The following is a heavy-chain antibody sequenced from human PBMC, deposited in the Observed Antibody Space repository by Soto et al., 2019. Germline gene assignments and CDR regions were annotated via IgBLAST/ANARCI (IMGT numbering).Heavy chain of an antibody. V-gene: IGHV4-59*11. CDR3: RSANWYSDY. J-gene: IGHJ4*02. CDR2: IYYNGNT. CDR1: GGSISNHY. Sequence: QVQLQESGPGLVKPSETLSLTCTVSGGSISNHYWSWIRQPPGKGLEWIGYIYYNGNTNSNTSLTGRVTMSVDTSNNQLSLKLRSVTAADTAVYYCRSANWYSDYWGQGTRVTVSS. D-gene: IGHD7-27*01.